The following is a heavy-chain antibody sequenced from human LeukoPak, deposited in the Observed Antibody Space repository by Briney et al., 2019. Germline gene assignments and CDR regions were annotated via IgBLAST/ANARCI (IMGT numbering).Heavy chain of an antibody. CDR3: ARHRYDFSVDY. Sequence: SETLSLTCTVSGGSISSSSYYWGWIRQPPGKGLEWVGSIYYSWSTYYNPSLKSRVTISVDTSKNQFSLKLSSVTAADTAVYYCARHRYDFSVDYWGQGTLVTVSS. J-gene: IGHJ4*02. CDR1: GGSISSSSYY. V-gene: IGHV4-39*01. CDR2: IYYSWST. D-gene: IGHD3-3*01.